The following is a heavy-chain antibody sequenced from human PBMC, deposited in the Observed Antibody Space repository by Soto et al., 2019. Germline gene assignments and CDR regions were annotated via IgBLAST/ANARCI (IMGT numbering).Heavy chain of an antibody. CDR3: ARDPSDRESGY. Sequence: GASVKVSCKASGYTFTGYYMHLVRQAPGQGLEWXGXXNPXSXGXNXXXXFQGRVTMTRDTSISTAYMELSRLRSDDTAVYYCARDPSDRESGYWGQGTLVTVSS. CDR1: GYTFTGYY. V-gene: IGHV1-2*02. J-gene: IGHJ4*02. D-gene: IGHD1-26*01. CDR2: XNPXSXGX.